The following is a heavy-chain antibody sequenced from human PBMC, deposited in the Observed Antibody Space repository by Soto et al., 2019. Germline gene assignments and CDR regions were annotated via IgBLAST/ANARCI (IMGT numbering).Heavy chain of an antibody. CDR1: GGSISSYY. Sequence: SETLSLTCTVSGGSISSYYWSWIRQHPGKGLEWIGYIYYSGSTYYNPSLRSRVTISVDTSKNQFSLKLSSVTAADTAVYYCARSSKFLQSLYYSYGMDAWGQGTTVKVS. D-gene: IGHD3-3*01. CDR2: IYYSGST. J-gene: IGHJ6*02. V-gene: IGHV4-59*06. CDR3: ARSSKFLQSLYYSYGMDA.